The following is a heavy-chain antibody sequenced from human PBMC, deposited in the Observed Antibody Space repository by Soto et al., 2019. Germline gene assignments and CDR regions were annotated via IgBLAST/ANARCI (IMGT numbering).Heavy chain of an antibody. J-gene: IGHJ4*02. D-gene: IGHD4-17*01. Sequence: SETLSLTCTVSGGSISSGDYYWNWIRQHPGKGLEWIGYIYYSGSTYYNPSLRSRVAISVDTSKNHFSLELNSVTAADTAVYYCAGGTDYAKLGYWGQGTLVSVSS. V-gene: IGHV4-31*03. CDR1: GGSISSGDYY. CDR2: IYYSGST. CDR3: AGGTDYAKLGY.